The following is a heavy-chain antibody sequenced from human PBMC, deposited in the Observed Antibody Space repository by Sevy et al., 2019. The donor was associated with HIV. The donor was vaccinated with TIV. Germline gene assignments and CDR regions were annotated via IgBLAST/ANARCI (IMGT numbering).Heavy chain of an antibody. D-gene: IGHD6-19*01. CDR3: AKEWTLLSDGYGEFDY. V-gene: IGHV3-23*01. CDR2: ISNSGANT. Sequence: GGSLRLSCAASGFTFTNYGMHWVRQAPGKGLEWVSGISNSGANTYYADSVRGRFTVSRDNSKNTVYLQLYSLRAEDTAVDYWAKEWTLLSDGYGEFDYWGQGTLVTVSS. CDR1: GFTFTNYG. J-gene: IGHJ4*02.